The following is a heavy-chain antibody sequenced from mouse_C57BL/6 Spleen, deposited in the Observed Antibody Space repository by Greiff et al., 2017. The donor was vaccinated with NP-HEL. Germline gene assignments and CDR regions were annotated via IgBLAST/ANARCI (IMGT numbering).Heavy chain of an antibody. CDR3: ARGAAQVFFDY. Sequence: QVQLQQSGAELVRPGTSVKVSCKASGYAFTNYLIEWVKQRPGQGLEWIGVINPGSGGTNYNEKFKGKATLTADKSSSTAYMQLSSLTSEDSAVYFCARGAAQVFFDYWGQGTTLTVSS. CDR2: INPGSGGT. CDR1: GYAFTNYL. J-gene: IGHJ2*01. D-gene: IGHD3-2*02. V-gene: IGHV1-54*01.